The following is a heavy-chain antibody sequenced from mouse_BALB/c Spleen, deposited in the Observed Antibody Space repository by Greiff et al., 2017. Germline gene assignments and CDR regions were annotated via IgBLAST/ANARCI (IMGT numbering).Heavy chain of an antibody. V-gene: IGHV1-5*01. CDR1: GYSFTSYW. D-gene: IGHD1-1*01. J-gene: IGHJ3*01. CDR2: IYPGNSDT. CDR3: TRDYGSSYEDWFAY. Sequence: VQLKQSGTVLARPGASVKMSCKASGYSFTSYWMHWVKQRPGQGLEWIGAIYPGNSDTSYNQKFKGKAKLTAVTSASTAYMELSSLTNEDSAVYYCTRDYGSSYEDWFAYWGQGTLVTVSA.